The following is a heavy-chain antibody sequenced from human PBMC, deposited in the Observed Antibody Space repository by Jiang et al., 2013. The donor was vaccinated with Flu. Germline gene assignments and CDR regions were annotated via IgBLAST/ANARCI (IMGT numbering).Heavy chain of an antibody. V-gene: IGHV6-1*01. CDR3: ARIFRGNYYYGMDV. D-gene: IGHD1-26*01. J-gene: IGHJ6*02. CDR2: TYYRSQWFN. Sequence: QTLSLTCAISGDSVSSNSAAWNWIRQSPSRGLEWLGRTYYRSQWFNDYAVSVKSRISINPDTSKNQFSLQLNSVTPEDTAVYYCARIFRGNYYYGMDVWGQGTTVTVSS. CDR1: GDSVSSNSAA.